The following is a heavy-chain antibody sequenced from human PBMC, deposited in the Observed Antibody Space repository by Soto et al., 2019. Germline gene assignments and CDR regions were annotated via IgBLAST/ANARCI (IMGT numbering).Heavy chain of an antibody. CDR3: ARVSHIQRGYSYAKNPALDS. CDR1: GGSISSYY. CDR2: IYYSGST. Sequence: QVQLQESGPGLVKPSETLSITCTVSGGSISSYYWSWIRQHLGKGLEWIGYIYYSGSTNYNPSLPGRVTLSVDTSKSQFSLKLSAGTAADTSVYYGARVSHIQRGYSYAKNPALDSWGQGTMVTVSS. J-gene: IGHJ3*02. D-gene: IGHD5-18*01. V-gene: IGHV4-59*01.